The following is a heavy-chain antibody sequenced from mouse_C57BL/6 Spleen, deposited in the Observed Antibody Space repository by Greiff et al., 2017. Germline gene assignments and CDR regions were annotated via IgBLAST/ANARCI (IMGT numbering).Heavy chain of an antibody. CDR2: IHPNSGST. V-gene: IGHV1-64*01. CDR3: ARHSTWYFDV. Sequence: QVQLQQPGAELVKPGASVKLSYKASGYTFTSYWMHWVKQRPGQGLEWIGMIHPNSGSTNYNEKFKSKATLTVDKSSSTAYMQLSSLTSEDSAVYYCARHSTWYFDVWGTGTTVTVSS. D-gene: IGHD2-5*01. CDR1: GYTFTSYW. J-gene: IGHJ1*03.